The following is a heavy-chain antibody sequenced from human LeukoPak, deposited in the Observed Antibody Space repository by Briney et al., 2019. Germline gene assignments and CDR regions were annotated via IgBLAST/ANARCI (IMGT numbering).Heavy chain of an antibody. J-gene: IGHJ4*02. CDR2: IYYSGST. CDR3: ARERRITMVRGVSSLFDY. D-gene: IGHD3-10*01. Sequence: SETLSLTCTVSGGSISSSSYYWGWIRQPPGKGLEWIGSIYYSGSTYYNASLKSRVTISVDTSKNQFSLKLSSVTAADTAVYYCARERRITMVRGVSSLFDYWGQGTLVTVSS. CDR1: GGSISSSSYY. V-gene: IGHV4-39*02.